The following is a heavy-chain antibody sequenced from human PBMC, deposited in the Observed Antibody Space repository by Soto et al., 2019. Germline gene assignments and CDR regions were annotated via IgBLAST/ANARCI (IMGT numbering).Heavy chain of an antibody. V-gene: IGHV3-11*01. CDR2: ISSSGDII. CDR3: AVTDLIGPSRTYYFDY. Sequence: QVQLVESGGGLVKPGGSLRLSCAASGFSFSDYFMSWIRQAPGKGLEWVSYISSSGDIIYTADSVKGRFTLSRDNAQHSLYLQMNSLRAEDTAVYYCAVTDLIGPSRTYYFDYWGQGTLGTVSS. CDR1: GFSFSDYF. D-gene: IGHD3-16*02. J-gene: IGHJ4*02.